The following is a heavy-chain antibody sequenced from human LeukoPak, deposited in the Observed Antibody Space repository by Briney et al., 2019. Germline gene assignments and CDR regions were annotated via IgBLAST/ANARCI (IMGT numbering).Heavy chain of an antibody. Sequence: PGGSLRLSCAASGFTVSSNHMSWVRQAPGKGLEWVSVICSGGSTYYADSVKGRFTISRDNSKNTLYLLMNSLRAEDTAVYYCARDSGRAFDIWGQGTMVTVSS. CDR2: ICSGGST. V-gene: IGHV3-66*01. CDR3: ARDSGRAFDI. D-gene: IGHD1-1*01. CDR1: GFTVSSNH. J-gene: IGHJ3*02.